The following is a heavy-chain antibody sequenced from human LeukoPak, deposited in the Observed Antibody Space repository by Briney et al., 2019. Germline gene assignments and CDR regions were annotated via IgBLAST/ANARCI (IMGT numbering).Heavy chain of an antibody. V-gene: IGHV1-46*01. CDR1: GYXFTSCH. CDR3: ARTTEYRRPLDY. J-gene: IGHJ4*02. Sequence: GASVKVSCKASGYXFTSCHLHWVRQAPGQGLKWMGVINPSGGSTSYAQNFQGRVTMTRDTSTSTVYMELSSLRSEDTAVYYCARTTEYRRPLDYWGQGTLVTVSS. CDR2: INPSGGST. D-gene: IGHD2/OR15-2a*01.